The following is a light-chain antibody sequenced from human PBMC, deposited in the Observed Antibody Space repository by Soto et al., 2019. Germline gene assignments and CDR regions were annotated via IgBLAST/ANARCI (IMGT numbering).Light chain of an antibody. Sequence: QAVVTQEPSLTVSPGGTGTLTCDSSTGAVTNGHYPYWFQQKPGQAPTTLIYDTNNKHSWTPARFSGSLLGGKAVLTRSGAQPEDEAEYYCLLSYPGVNVVFGGGTKLTVL. V-gene: IGLV7-46*01. CDR2: DTN. J-gene: IGLJ2*01. CDR3: LLSYPGVNVV. CDR1: TGAVTNGHY.